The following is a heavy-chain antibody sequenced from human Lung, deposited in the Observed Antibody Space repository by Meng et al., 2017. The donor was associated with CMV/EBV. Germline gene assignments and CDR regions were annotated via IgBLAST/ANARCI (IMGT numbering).Heavy chain of an antibody. CDR2: IYHSGST. CDR1: GGSISSSNW. D-gene: IGHD2-21*02. J-gene: IGHJ4*02. Sequence: VQVQGAGPGLVKASGTLSLTCAVSGGSISSSNWWSWVRQPPGKGLEWIGEIYHSGSTNYNPSLKSRVTISVDKSKNQFSLKLSSETAADTAVYYCARVVTALWGYYFDYWGQGTLVTSPQ. V-gene: IGHV4-4*02. CDR3: ARVVTALWGYYFDY.